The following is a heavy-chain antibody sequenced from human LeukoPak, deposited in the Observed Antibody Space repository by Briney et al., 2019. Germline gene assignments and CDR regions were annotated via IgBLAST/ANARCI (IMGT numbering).Heavy chain of an antibody. V-gene: IGHV3-53*01. D-gene: IGHD1-14*01. J-gene: IGHJ3*02. CDR2: IFTAGNT. CDR3: ARAAYLGTHAFDI. CDR1: GFFVSKCN. Sequence: GVSLRLSCAVSGFFVSKCNMDWVRQAPGEGLDLVSLIFTAGNTYTANSVKARFTISTDNFKNPLYLQMNPLRAENTAVYYCARAAYLGTHAFDIWGQATMVTVSS.